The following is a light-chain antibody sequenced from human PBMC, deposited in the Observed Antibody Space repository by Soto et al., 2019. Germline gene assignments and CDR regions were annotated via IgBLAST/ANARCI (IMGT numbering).Light chain of an antibody. Sequence: QSALTQPASVSGSPGQSITISCTGTSSDVGGYNYVSWYQQHPGKAPKLMIYDVSNRPSGVSNRFSGSKSGNTAPLTISGLQAEDEADYYCSSYTSSSTLLFGTGTKLTVL. CDR3: SSYTSSSTLL. J-gene: IGLJ1*01. V-gene: IGLV2-14*01. CDR1: SSDVGGYNY. CDR2: DVS.